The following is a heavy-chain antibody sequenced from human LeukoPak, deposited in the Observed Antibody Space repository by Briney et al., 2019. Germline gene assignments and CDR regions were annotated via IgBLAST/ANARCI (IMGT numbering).Heavy chain of an antibody. J-gene: IGHJ4*02. CDR1: GFTFSVYG. V-gene: IGHV3-23*01. CDR2: ISGGGGTT. CDR3: AKDPYDISGDYYGPTGSVDY. D-gene: IGHD3-22*01. Sequence: PEGSLRLSCAVSGFTFSVYGMTWVRQAPGKGLEWVSGISGGGGTTYYADSVKGRFTVSRDNSKKTLYLQMNSLRAEDTAVYYCAKDPYDISGDYYGPTGSVDYWGQGTLVTVSS.